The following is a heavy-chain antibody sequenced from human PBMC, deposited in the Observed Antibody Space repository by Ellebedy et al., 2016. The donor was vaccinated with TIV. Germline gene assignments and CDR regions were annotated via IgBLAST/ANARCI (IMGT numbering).Heavy chain of an antibody. Sequence: GESLKISXAASGFTFSSYAMSWVRQAPGKGLEWVSAISGSGGSTYYADSVKGRFTISRDNSKNTLYLQMNSLRAEDTAVYYCAKASGALGYCSSTSCPFDPWGQGTLVTVSS. CDR2: ISGSGGST. D-gene: IGHD2-2*01. CDR3: AKASGALGYCSSTSCPFDP. CDR1: GFTFSSYA. J-gene: IGHJ5*02. V-gene: IGHV3-23*01.